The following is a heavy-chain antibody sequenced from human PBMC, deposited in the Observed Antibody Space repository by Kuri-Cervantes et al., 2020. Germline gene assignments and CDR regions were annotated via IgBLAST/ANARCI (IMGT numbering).Heavy chain of an antibody. CDR1: GFTFSSYS. Sequence: GESLKISCAASGFTFSSYSMNWVRQAPGKGLEWVSSISSSSSYIYYADSVKGRFTITRDNAKNSLYLQMNSLTSEDTAVYFCARGTSGYRFGWNQGGEDGFEIWGQGTMVTVSS. CDR3: ARGTSGYRFGWNQGGEDGFEI. J-gene: IGHJ3*02. V-gene: IGHV3-21*04. D-gene: IGHD6-19*01. CDR2: ISSSSSYI.